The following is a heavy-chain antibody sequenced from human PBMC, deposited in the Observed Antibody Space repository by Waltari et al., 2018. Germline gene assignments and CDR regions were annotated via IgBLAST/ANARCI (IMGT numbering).Heavy chain of an antibody. CDR3: ARSPTVTQIGYFDL. J-gene: IGHJ2*01. D-gene: IGHD4-17*01. CDR2: IIPVFGTA. V-gene: IGHV1-69*14. CDR1: GGTFSSYA. Sequence: QVQLGQSGAEVKKPGSSVKVSCKASGGTFSSYAISWVRQAPGQGLEWRGWIIPVFGTANYAQKYQGRVTITADKSTSTAYMELSSLRSEDTAVYYCARSPTVTQIGYFDLWGRGTLVTVSS.